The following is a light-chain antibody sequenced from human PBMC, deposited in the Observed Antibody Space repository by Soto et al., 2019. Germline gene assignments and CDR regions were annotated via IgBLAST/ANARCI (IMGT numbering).Light chain of an antibody. J-gene: IGKJ4*01. Sequence: DIQMTQSPSSLSASVGDRVTITCRASQSISSYLNWYQQKPGKAPKLLIYAASSLQGGVPSRVSGSGSGTDFTLTISSLQPEDFATYSCHQSYSTPRARTFGGGTKVEIK. CDR3: HQSYSTPRART. CDR1: QSISSY. CDR2: AAS. V-gene: IGKV1-39*01.